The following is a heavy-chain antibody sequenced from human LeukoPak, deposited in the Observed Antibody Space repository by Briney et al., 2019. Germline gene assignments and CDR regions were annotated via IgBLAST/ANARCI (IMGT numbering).Heavy chain of an antibody. J-gene: IGHJ5*02. CDR1: GGSINNYY. Sequence: SETLSLTCTVSGGSINNYYWNWIRQPPGKGLEWIGYIYYSGSTNYNPSLKSRVTISVDTSKNQFSLKLSSVTAADTAVYYCARDKPRLYNWFDPWGQGTLVTVSS. D-gene: IGHD4/OR15-4a*01. CDR3: ARDKPRLYNWFDP. CDR2: IYYSGST. V-gene: IGHV4-59*12.